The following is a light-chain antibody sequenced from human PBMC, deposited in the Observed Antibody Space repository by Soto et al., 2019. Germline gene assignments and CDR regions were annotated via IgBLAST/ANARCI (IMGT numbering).Light chain of an antibody. V-gene: IGLV3-21*04. Sequence: SYELTQPPSASVAPGKTARITCGGNNIGSKSVHWYQQKPGQAPVLVIYFDNDRPSGIPERFSGSNSGNTATLTSSRVEAGDEADYYCQVWDSSSDHVVFGGGTKLTVL. CDR2: FDN. CDR3: QVWDSSSDHVV. J-gene: IGLJ2*01. CDR1: NIGSKS.